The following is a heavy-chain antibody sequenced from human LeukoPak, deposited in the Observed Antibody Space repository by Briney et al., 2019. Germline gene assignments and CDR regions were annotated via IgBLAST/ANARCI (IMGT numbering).Heavy chain of an antibody. CDR2: ISSSSSTI. Sequence: GGSLRLSCAASGFTFSSYSMNWVRQAPGKGLEWVSYISSSSSTIYHADSVKGRFTISRDNAKNSLYLQMNSLRDEDTAVYYCARVGRVAAAGTPGYYYYGMDVWGQGTTVTVSS. CDR1: GFTFSSYS. J-gene: IGHJ6*02. V-gene: IGHV3-48*02. CDR3: ARVGRVAAAGTPGYYYYGMDV. D-gene: IGHD6-13*01.